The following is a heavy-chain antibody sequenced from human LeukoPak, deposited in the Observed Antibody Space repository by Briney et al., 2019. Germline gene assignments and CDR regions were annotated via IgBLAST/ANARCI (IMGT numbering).Heavy chain of an antibody. V-gene: IGHV4-59*01. CDR1: GGSISSYY. D-gene: IGHD3-10*01. CDR3: ARIWFGELRMQPDASVDY. CDR2: IYYSGST. J-gene: IGHJ4*02. Sequence: SETLSLTCTVSGGSISSYYWSWIWQPPGKGLEWIGYIYYSGSTNYNPSLKSRVTISVDTSKNQFSLKLSSVTAADTAVYYCARIWFGELRMQPDASVDYWGQGTLVTVSS.